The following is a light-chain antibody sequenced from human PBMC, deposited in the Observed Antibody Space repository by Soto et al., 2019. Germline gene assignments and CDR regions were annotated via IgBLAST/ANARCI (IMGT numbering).Light chain of an antibody. CDR3: QQCNSSSST. CDR1: QSISSY. V-gene: IGKV1-39*01. J-gene: IGKJ4*02. CDR2: DAS. Sequence: DIQMTQSPSSLSASVGDRVTITCRASQSISSYLNWYQQKPGKAPKLLIYDASSLESGVPSRFSGSGSGTEFTLTISSLQPDDFATYYCQQCNSSSSTFGGGTKVDI.